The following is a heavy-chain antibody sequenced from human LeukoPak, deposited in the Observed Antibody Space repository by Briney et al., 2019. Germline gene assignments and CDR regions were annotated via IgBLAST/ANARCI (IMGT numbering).Heavy chain of an antibody. CDR3: AREKFYDNSGYDY. J-gene: IGHJ4*02. V-gene: IGHV3-48*03. D-gene: IGHD3-22*01. Sequence: KPGGSLRLSCAASGFTFSSYEMNWVRQAPGQGLEWVAYIRGSGTTVYYADSVKGRFTISRDNAKNSLFLQMNSLRAEDTADYYCAREKFYDNSGYDYWGQGTLVTVSS. CDR1: GFTFSSYE. CDR2: IRGSGTTV.